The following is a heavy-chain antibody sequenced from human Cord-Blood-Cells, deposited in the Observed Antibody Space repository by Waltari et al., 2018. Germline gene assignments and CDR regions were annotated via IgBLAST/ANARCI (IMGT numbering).Heavy chain of an antibody. CDR3: ARATGWYFDL. Sequence: QVQLVQSGAEVKKPGASVKVSCKASGDTFTGYYMHWFRQAPGQGLDWMGWINPTSGGTSYAQNFQGCVTMTRDTSISTAYMDLSRLRSDATAVYYCARATGWYFDLWGRGTLVTVSS. J-gene: IGHJ2*01. CDR2: INPTSGGT. V-gene: IGHV1-2*04. CDR1: GDTFTGYY.